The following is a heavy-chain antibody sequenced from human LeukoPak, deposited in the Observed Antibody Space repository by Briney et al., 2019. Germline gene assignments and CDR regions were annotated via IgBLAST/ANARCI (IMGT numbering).Heavy chain of an antibody. CDR1: GYSISSGYY. V-gene: IGHV4-38-2*02. Sequence: SETLSLTCTVSGYSISSGYYWGYIRQPPGKGLEWIGSIYHSGRTHYNPSLKSRVNISVDTSKNQFSLKLSSVTAADTAVYYCARVPETDAFDIWGQGTMVTVSS. J-gene: IGHJ3*02. CDR3: ARVPETDAFDI. CDR2: IYHSGRT.